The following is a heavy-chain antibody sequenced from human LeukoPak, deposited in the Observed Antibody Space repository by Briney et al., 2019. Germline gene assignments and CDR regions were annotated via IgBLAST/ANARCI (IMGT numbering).Heavy chain of an antibody. D-gene: IGHD6-19*01. CDR3: ARDLKPGYSSGWYAY. CDR2: INPNIGDT. V-gene: IGHV1-2*02. Sequence: ASVKVSCKASGYTFTGYYVHWVRQAPGQGLEWIGWINPNIGDTNYAQKFQGRVTMTRDTSISTAYMELSGLRSDDTAVYYCARDLKPGYSSGWYAYWGQGTLVTVSS. CDR1: GYTFTGYY. J-gene: IGHJ4*02.